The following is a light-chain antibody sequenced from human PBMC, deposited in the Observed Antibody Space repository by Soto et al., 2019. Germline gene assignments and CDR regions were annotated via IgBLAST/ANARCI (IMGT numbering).Light chain of an antibody. V-gene: IGLV2-18*02. CDR3: SSYGSSSTYV. CDR1: SSDVGNYNR. Sequence: QSVLTQPLSVSGSPGQSVTISCTGTSSDVGNYNRVSWYQQSPGTAPKLMIYEVSNRPSGVPNRFSGSKSANTASLTISGLQAEDEADYYCSSYGSSSTYVFGTGTRVTVL. J-gene: IGLJ1*01. CDR2: EVS.